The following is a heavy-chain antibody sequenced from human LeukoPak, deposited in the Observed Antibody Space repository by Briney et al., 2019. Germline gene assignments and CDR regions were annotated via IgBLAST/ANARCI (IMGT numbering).Heavy chain of an antibody. D-gene: IGHD4-17*01. CDR2: IYHSGST. CDR1: GASITSSGYY. V-gene: IGHV4-39*07. J-gene: IGHJ5*02. CDR3: ARCVSDYGDYVRWFDP. Sequence: SETLSLTCTVSGASITSSGYYWGWIRQPPGKGLEWIGTIYHSGSTYYNPSLKSRVTISVDTSKNQFSLKLSSVTAADTAVYYCARCVSDYGDYVRWFDPWGQGTLVTVSS.